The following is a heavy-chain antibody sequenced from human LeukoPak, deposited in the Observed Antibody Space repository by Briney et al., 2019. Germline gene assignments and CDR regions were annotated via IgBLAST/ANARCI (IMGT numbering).Heavy chain of an antibody. J-gene: IGHJ6*03. V-gene: IGHV4-4*09. CDR3: ARHHYYDFWRGRYYYYMDV. CDR1: GGSISSYY. Sequence: PSETLSLTCTVSGGSISSYYWSWIRQPPGKGLEWIGYIYTSGSTNYNPSLKSRVTISVDTSKNQFSLKLSSVTAADTAVYYCARHHYYDFWRGRYYYYMDVWGKGTTVTVSS. CDR2: IYTSGST. D-gene: IGHD3-3*01.